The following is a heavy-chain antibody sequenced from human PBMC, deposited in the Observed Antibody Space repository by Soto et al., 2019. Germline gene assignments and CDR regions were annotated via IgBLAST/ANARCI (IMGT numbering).Heavy chain of an antibody. D-gene: IGHD3-22*01. Sequence: ASVKVSCKASGYTFTSYAMHWVHQAPGQRLEWMGWINAGNGNTKYSQKFQGRVTITRDTSASTAYMELSSLRSEDTAVYYCARERPHYYDSSGYPGDYWGQGTLVTVSS. J-gene: IGHJ4*02. CDR3: ARERPHYYDSSGYPGDY. CDR2: INAGNGNT. V-gene: IGHV1-3*01. CDR1: GYTFTSYA.